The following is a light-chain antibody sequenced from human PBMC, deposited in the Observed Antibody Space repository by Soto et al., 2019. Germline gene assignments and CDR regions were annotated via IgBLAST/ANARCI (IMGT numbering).Light chain of an antibody. Sequence: DIQMPQSPSTLSASVGDTVTITCRASQSISTWLAWYQQKPGKAPKLLIYKASSLETGVPSRFSGSGSGTEFTLTISSLQPDDFASYYCQQYNNYPRTFGGGTKVEIK. CDR3: QQYNNYPRT. V-gene: IGKV1-5*03. J-gene: IGKJ4*01. CDR1: QSISTW. CDR2: KAS.